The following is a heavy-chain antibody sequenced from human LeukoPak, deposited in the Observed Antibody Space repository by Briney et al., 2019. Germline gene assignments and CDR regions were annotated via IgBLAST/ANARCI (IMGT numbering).Heavy chain of an antibody. CDR2: MNLDGSEK. Sequence: GGSLRLSCAASGFTFSTYWMTWVRQAPGKGLEWVANMNLDGSEKYYVDSVKGRFTISRDDAKNSLYLQMNSLRVEDTAVYYCARGGCSITSCHYPPGVWGQGTLVTVSS. CDR3: ARGGCSITSCHYPPGV. CDR1: GFTFSTYW. V-gene: IGHV3-7*01. J-gene: IGHJ4*02. D-gene: IGHD2-2*01.